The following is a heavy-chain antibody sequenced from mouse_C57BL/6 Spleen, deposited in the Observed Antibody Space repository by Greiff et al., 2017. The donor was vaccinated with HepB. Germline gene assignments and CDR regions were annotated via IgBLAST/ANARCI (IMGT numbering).Heavy chain of an antibody. CDR3: ASAYDYVYAMDY. V-gene: IGHV1-22*01. CDR1: GYTFTDYN. J-gene: IGHJ4*01. Sequence: EVQLQQSGPELVKPGASVKMSCKASGYTFTDYNMHWVKQSHGKSLEWIGYINPNNGGTSYNQKFKGKATLTVNKSSSTAYMELRSLTSEDSAVYYCASAYDYVYAMDYWGQGTSVTVSS. D-gene: IGHD2-4*01. CDR2: INPNNGGT.